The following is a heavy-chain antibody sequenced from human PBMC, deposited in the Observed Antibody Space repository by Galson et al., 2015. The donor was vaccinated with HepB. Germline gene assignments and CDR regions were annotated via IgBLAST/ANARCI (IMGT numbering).Heavy chain of an antibody. V-gene: IGHV3-33*01. CDR1: GFTFSSYG. CDR3: ARAGMTTVTTYTDWYFDL. D-gene: IGHD4-17*01. CDR2: IWYDGSNK. Sequence: SLRLSCAASGFTFSSYGIHWVRQAPGKGLEWVAVIWYDGSNKYYADSVKGRFTISRDNSKNTLYLQMNSLRAEDTAIYYCARAGMTTVTTYTDWYFDLWGHGTLVTVSS. J-gene: IGHJ2*01.